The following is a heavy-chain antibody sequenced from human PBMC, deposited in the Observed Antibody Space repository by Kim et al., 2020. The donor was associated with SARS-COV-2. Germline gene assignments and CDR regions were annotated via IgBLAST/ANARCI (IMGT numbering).Heavy chain of an antibody. CDR3: ARERGPADVDTAMVLGSNFDY. CDR2: IKQDGSEK. V-gene: IGHV3-7*01. D-gene: IGHD5-18*01. J-gene: IGHJ4*02. CDR1: GFTFSSYW. Sequence: GGSLRLSCAASGFTFSSYWMSWVRQAPGKGLEWVANIKQDGSEKYYVDSVKGRFTISRDNAKNSLYLQMNSLRAEDTAVYYCARERGPADVDTAMVLGSNFDYWGQGTLVTVSS.